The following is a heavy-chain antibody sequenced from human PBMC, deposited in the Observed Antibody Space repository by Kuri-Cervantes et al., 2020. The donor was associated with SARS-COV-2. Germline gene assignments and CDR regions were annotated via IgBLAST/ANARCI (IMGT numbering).Heavy chain of an antibody. Sequence: ETLSLTCAASGFTFSSYAMNWVRQAPGKGLEWVSTIPGDGGVTYYADSVQGRFSISRDNSRNTLYLQMNSLRADDTAVYYCAKVRNWDFDHWGQGVLVTVSS. J-gene: IGHJ5*02. CDR2: IPGDGGVT. CDR3: AKVRNWDFDH. CDR1: GFTFSSYA. D-gene: IGHD7-27*01. V-gene: IGHV3-23*01.